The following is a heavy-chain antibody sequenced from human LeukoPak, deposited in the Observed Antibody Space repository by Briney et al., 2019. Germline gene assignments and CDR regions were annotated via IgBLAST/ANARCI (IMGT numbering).Heavy chain of an antibody. CDR2: IYYSGST. Sequence: SETLSLTCTVSGGSISSYYWSWIRQPPGKGLEWIGYIYYSGSTNYNPSLKSRVTISVDTSKNQFSLKLSSVTAADTAVYYCARSGSTTWHNFDYWGQGTLVTVSS. J-gene: IGHJ4*02. V-gene: IGHV4-59*01. CDR1: GGSISSYY. D-gene: IGHD6-13*01. CDR3: ARSGSTTWHNFDY.